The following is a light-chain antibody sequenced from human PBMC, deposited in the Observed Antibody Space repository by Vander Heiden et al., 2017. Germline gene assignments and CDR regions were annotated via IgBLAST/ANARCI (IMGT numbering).Light chain of an antibody. CDR3: QQYNNWPFT. CDR1: QSVTSN. V-gene: IGKV3-15*01. J-gene: IGKJ3*01. Sequence: EIVMTQSPATLSVSPGERATLSCRASQSVTSNLAWYQQKPGQAPRLLIYGASTRATGIPARFSGSGSGTEFTLTISSLQSADFALYYCQQYNNWPFTFGPGTKVDVK. CDR2: GAS.